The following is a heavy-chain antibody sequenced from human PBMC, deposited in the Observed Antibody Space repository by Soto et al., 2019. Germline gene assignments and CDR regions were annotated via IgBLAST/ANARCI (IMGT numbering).Heavy chain of an antibody. D-gene: IGHD2-15*01. CDR1: GFTFSSYA. CDR2: ISYDVSNK. CDR3: ARGAWRGVVVAANTFYYGMDV. V-gene: IGHV3-30-3*01. J-gene: IGHJ6*04. Sequence: PGGSLRLSCAASGFTFSSYAMHWVRQDPGKGLEWVAVISYDVSNKYYADSVKGRFTISRDNSKNTLYLQMNSLRAEDTAVYYCARGAWRGVVVAANTFYYGMDVWGNGNTVTVSS.